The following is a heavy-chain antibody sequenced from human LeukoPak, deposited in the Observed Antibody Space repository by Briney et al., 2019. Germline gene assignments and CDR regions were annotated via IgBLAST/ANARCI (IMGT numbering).Heavy chain of an antibody. V-gene: IGHV1-3*03. CDR3: ATTLRNKPP. CDR1: GYTFTNYA. CDR2: INAGNGNT. Sequence: ASVKVSCKASGYTFTNYAMHWVRQAPGQRLEWMGWINAGNGNTKYSQEFQGRVTMTRDTSISTAHMELSSLTSEDTAVYYCATTLRNKPPWGQGTLVTVSS. D-gene: IGHD5-12*01. J-gene: IGHJ5*02.